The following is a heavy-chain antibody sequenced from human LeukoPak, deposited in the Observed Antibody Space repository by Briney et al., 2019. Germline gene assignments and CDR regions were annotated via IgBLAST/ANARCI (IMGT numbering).Heavy chain of an antibody. J-gene: IGHJ5*02. CDR3: ATDSSGWYDNWFDP. CDR1: GGSISSSSYY. V-gene: IGHV4-39*02. CDR2: IYYSGST. Sequence: PSETLSLTCTVSGGSISSSSYYWGWIRQPPGKGLEWIGSIYYSGSTYYNPSLKSRVTISVDTSKNQFSLELSSVTAADTAVYYCATDSSGWYDNWFDPWGQGTLVTVSS. D-gene: IGHD6-19*01.